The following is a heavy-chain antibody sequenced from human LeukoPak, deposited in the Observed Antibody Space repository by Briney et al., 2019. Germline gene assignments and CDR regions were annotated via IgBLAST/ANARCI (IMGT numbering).Heavy chain of an antibody. V-gene: IGHV1-3*01. CDR1: EYTFTSYA. J-gene: IGHJ6*02. D-gene: IGHD5-24*01. Sequence: ASVKVSCKASEYTFTSYAMHWVRQAPGQRLEWMGWINAGNGNTKYSQKFQGRVTITRDTSASTAYMELSSLRSEDTAVYYCARDRGGRSFYYGMDVWGQGTTVTVSS. CDR3: ARDRGGRSFYYGMDV. CDR2: INAGNGNT.